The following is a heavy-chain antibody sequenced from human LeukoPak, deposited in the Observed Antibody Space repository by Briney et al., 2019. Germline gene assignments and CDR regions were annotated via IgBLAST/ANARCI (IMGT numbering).Heavy chain of an antibody. CDR2: LNSPGHTS. V-gene: IGHV3-48*03. D-gene: IGHD5-12*01. Sequence: GGSLRLSCAASGFTLSGFEMNWFRQAPGKGLEWVSFLNSPGHTSYYADSVRGRFTISRDNAKNSLYLQMNSLGADDTAVYYCARGGYDYPADYWGQGTLVTVSS. CDR1: GFTLSGFE. CDR3: ARGGYDYPADY. J-gene: IGHJ4*02.